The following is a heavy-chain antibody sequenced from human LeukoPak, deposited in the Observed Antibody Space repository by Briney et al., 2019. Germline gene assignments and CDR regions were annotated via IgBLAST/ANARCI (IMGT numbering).Heavy chain of an antibody. CDR3: AKDTEEMATSSFDY. Sequence: GGSLRLSCAASGFTFDDYAMHWVRQAPGKGLEWVSGISWNSGSIGYADSVKGRFTISRDNAKNSLYLQMNSLGAEDTALYYCAKDTEEMATSSFDYWGQGTLVTVSS. CDR2: ISWNSGSI. V-gene: IGHV3-9*01. CDR1: GFTFDDYA. J-gene: IGHJ4*02. D-gene: IGHD5-24*01.